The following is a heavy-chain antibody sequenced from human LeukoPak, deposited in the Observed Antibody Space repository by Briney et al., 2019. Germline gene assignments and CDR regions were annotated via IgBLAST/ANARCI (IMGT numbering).Heavy chain of an antibody. CDR3: ARAPAGTLDF. CDR1: GFTFTNYH. Sequence: ASVKASCKASGFTFTNYHMHWVRQAPGQGLEWVGLIKGTGDSPDYAQKFQGRVTVTCDTSTSTAYLELRSLKLEDTAVYYCARAPAGTLDFWGQGTLVTVSS. J-gene: IGHJ4*02. CDR2: IKGTGDSP. V-gene: IGHV1-46*01. D-gene: IGHD6-13*01.